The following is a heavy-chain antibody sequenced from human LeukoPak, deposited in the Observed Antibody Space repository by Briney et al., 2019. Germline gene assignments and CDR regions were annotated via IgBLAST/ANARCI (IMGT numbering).Heavy chain of an antibody. D-gene: IGHD6-13*01. Sequence: ASVKVSCKASGYTFTSYSIHWVRQAPGQGLEWMGVINPSGGSTTYPQKFQGRVTMTRDSSTTTVYMELSSLRSDDTAVYYCARGDKSRWYGDYWGRGALVTVSS. CDR2: INPSGGST. J-gene: IGHJ4*02. V-gene: IGHV1-46*01. CDR1: GYTFTSYS. CDR3: ARGDKSRWYGDY.